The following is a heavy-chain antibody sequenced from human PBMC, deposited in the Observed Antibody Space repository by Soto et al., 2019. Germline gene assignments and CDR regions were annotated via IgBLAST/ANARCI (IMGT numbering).Heavy chain of an antibody. CDR3: AKDEGGITIFGVVIIKGRYYYGMDV. CDR1: GFTFSSYG. J-gene: IGHJ6*02. Sequence: GGSLRLSCAASGFTFSSYGMHWVRQAPGKGLEWVAVISYDGSNKYYADSVKGRFTISRDNSKNTLYLQMNSLRAEDTAVYYCAKDEGGITIFGVVIIKGRYYYGMDVWGQGTTVTVSS. D-gene: IGHD3-3*01. CDR2: ISYDGSNK. V-gene: IGHV3-30*18.